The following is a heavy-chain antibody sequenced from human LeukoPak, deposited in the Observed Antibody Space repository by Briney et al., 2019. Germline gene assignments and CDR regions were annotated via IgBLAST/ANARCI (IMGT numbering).Heavy chain of an antibody. CDR1: GYTFTSYY. D-gene: IGHD1-26*01. CDR2: INPSGGST. Sequence: ASVKVSCKASGYTFTSYYMHWVRQAPGQVLEWMGIINPSGGSTSYAQKFQGRVTMTRDTSTSTVYMELSSLRSEDTAVYYCARDLLPIGYIGSPVGATTGDNFDYWGQGTLVSVSS. J-gene: IGHJ4*02. CDR3: ARDLLPIGYIGSPVGATTGDNFDY. V-gene: IGHV1-46*01.